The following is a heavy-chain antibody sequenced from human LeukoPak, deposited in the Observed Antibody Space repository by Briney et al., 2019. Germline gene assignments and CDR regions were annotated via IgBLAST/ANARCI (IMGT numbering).Heavy chain of an antibody. CDR3: AREFSFRGDSTLTTLRYFDY. D-gene: IGHD4-17*01. CDR2: ISSSTYT. V-gene: IGHV3-11*05. CDR1: GFSLSDYY. Sequence: GGSLRLSCAASGFSLSDYYMTWIRQAAGKGLEWVSYISSSTYTNYADSVKGRFTISRDNAKNSLYLQMDSLRAEDTAVYFCAREFSFRGDSTLTTLRYFDYWGQGTLVTVSS. J-gene: IGHJ4*02.